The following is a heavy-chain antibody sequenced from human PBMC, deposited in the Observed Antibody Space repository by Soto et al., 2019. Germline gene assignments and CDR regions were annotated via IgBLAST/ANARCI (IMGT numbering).Heavy chain of an antibody. J-gene: IGHJ4*02. CDR2: IYYSGST. CDR1: GGSISSSSYY. V-gene: IGHV4-39*01. CDR3: ARGSMGDILTGYHFDY. D-gene: IGHD3-9*01. Sequence: PSETLSLTCTVSGGSISSSSYYWGWIRQPPGKGLEWIGSIYYSGSTYYNPSLKSRVTISVDTSKNQFSLKLSSVTAADTAVYYCARGSMGDILTGYHFDYWGQGTLVTVSS.